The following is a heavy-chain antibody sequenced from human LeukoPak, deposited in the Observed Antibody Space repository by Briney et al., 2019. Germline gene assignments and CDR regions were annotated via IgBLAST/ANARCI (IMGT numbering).Heavy chain of an antibody. Sequence: SETLSLTCTVSGGSISNYYWAWIRQPPGKGLEWIGYIYYSGSTNYNPSLNSRVTISVDTSKNQFSLKLSSVTAADTAVYYCARDRSEFDCWGQGTLVTVSS. V-gene: IGHV4-59*01. CDR1: GGSISNYY. CDR2: IYYSGST. CDR3: ARDRSEFDC. J-gene: IGHJ4*02.